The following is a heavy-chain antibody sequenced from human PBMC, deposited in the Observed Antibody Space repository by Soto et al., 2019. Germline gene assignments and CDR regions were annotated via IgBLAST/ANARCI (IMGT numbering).Heavy chain of an antibody. J-gene: IGHJ3*02. CDR3: ARGRAGPRTKVDRGIPDAFDI. D-gene: IGHD3-10*01. V-gene: IGHV4-31*03. CDR2: IYYSGST. CDR1: GGSISSGGYY. Sequence: PSATLSLTCTVSGGSISSGGYYWSWIRQHPGKGLEWIGYIYYSGSTYYNPSLKSRVTISVDTSKNQFSLKLSSVTAADTAVYYCARGRAGPRTKVDRGIPDAFDIWGQGTMVTVSS.